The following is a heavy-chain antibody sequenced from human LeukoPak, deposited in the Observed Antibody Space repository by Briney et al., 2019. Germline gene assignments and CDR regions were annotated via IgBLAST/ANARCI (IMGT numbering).Heavy chain of an antibody. Sequence: PGGSLRLSCTVSGFTVSSNSMSWVRQAPGKGLEWVSFIYSDNTHYSDSVKGRFTISRDNPKNTLYLQMNSLRAEDTAVHYCARRAGAYSHPYDYWGQGTLVTVSS. J-gene: IGHJ4*02. D-gene: IGHD4/OR15-4a*01. V-gene: IGHV3-53*01. CDR1: GFTVSSNS. CDR3: ARRAGAYSHPYDY. CDR2: IYSDNT.